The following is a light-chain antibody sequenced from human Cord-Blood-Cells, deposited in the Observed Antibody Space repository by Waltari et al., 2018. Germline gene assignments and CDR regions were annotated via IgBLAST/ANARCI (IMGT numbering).Light chain of an antibody. CDR1: QSISSY. CDR3: QQSYSMYT. Sequence: DIQMTQSPSSLSASVGDRVTITCRASQSISSYLNWYQQKPGKAPKLLIHAASSLQSGVPSRFSGSGSGTDFTLTISSLQPEDFATYYCQQSYSMYTFGQGTKLEIK. V-gene: IGKV1-39*01. CDR2: AAS. J-gene: IGKJ2*01.